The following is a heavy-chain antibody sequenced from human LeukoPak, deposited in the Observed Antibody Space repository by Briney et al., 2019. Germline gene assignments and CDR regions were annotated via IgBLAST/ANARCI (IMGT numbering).Heavy chain of an antibody. CDR3: ARVIAARPVYYYMDV. J-gene: IGHJ6*03. Sequence: SETLSLTCTVSDDSISNYYWSWIRQPPGKGLEWIGYIYYSGSTNYNPSLKSRVTISVDTSKNQFSLKLSSVTAADTAVYYCARVIAARPVYYYMDVWGKGTTVTVSS. CDR1: DDSISNYY. CDR2: IYYSGST. V-gene: IGHV4-59*01. D-gene: IGHD6-6*01.